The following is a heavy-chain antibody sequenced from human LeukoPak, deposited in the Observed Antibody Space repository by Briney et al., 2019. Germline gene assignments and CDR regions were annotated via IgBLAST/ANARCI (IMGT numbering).Heavy chain of an antibody. CDR1: GGSFSGYY. V-gene: IGHV4-34*01. D-gene: IGHD6-13*01. CDR2: INHSGST. Sequence: PSETLSLTCAVYGGSFSGYYWSWIRQPPGKGLEWIGEINHSGSTNYNPSLKSRVTISVDTSKNQFSLKLSSVTAADTAVYYCARFSSWYRIFDYWGQGTLVTVSS. J-gene: IGHJ4*02. CDR3: ARFSSWYRIFDY.